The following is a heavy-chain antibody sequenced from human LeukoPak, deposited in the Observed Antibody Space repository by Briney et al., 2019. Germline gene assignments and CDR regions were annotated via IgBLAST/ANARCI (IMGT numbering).Heavy chain of an antibody. CDR3: ARGPGRYSSGWYVYYGVDV. Sequence: SQTLSLTCAISGDSVSSNSAAWSWIRQSPSRGLEWLGRTYYRSKWYNDYALSVKSRITINPDTSQNHFSLQLNSVTPEDTAVYYCARGPGRYSSGWYVYYGVDVWGQGTTVTVSS. CDR1: GDSVSSNSAA. J-gene: IGHJ6*02. D-gene: IGHD6-19*01. CDR2: TYYRSKWYN. V-gene: IGHV6-1*01.